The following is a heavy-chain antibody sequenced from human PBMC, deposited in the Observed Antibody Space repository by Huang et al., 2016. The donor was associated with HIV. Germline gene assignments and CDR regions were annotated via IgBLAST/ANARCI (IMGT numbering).Heavy chain of an antibody. CDR1: GFMFSDYY. J-gene: IGHJ4*02. V-gene: IGHV3-11*04. CDR2: MDNSGDTV. D-gene: IGHD6-13*01. Sequence: QLHLVESGGGLVQPGGSLRLSCAASGFMFSDYYLTWIRQSPGQGLEWVSYMDNSGDTVYYADSVRGRFTISRDTATTSLYLKMTSLRAEDTAVYYCATFNRRGRWYRNGFFDQWGQGILVTVSS. CDR3: ATFNRRGRWYRNGFFDQ.